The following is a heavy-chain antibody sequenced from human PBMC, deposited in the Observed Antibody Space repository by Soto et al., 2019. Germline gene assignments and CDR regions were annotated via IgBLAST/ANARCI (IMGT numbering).Heavy chain of an antibody. Sequence: QVQLQQWGAGLLKPSETLSLTCAVYGGSFSXYYWSWIRQPPGKGLEWIGEINHSGSTNYNPSLKSRVTISVDTXXXXXXXXXXXXXXXXXXXXXXXXXXVVVTAXXHFDYWGQGTLVTVSS. CDR3: XXXXVVVTAXXHFDY. D-gene: IGHD2-21*02. CDR2: INHSGST. CDR1: GGSFSXYY. V-gene: IGHV4-34*01. J-gene: IGHJ4*02.